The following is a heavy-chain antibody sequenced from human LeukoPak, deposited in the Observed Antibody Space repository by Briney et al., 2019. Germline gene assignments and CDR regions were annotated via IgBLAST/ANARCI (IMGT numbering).Heavy chain of an antibody. J-gene: IGHJ1*01. CDR3: ARIAQKYSSSWYAVEYFQH. V-gene: IGHV3-66*01. CDR2: IYSCGST. D-gene: IGHD6-13*01. Sequence: GGSLRLSCAASGFTVSSNYMSWVRQAPGKGLEWVSVIYSCGSTYYADSVKGRFTISRDNSKNTLYLQMNSLRAEDTAVYYCARIAQKYSSSWYAVEYFQHWGQGTLVTVSS. CDR1: GFTVSSNY.